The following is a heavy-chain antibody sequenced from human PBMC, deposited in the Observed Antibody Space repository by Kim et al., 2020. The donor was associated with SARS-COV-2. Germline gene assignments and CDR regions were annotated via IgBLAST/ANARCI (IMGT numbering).Heavy chain of an antibody. CDR3: ARSSQKYYYDSSKNWFDP. CDR1: GYSFTSYW. D-gene: IGHD3-22*01. CDR2: IDPSDSYT. V-gene: IGHV5-10-1*01. Sequence: GESLKISCKGSGYSFTSYWISWVRQMPGKGLEWMGRIDPSDSYTNYSPSFQGHVTISADKSISTAYLQWSSLKASDTAMYYCARSSQKYYYDSSKNWFDPWGQGTLVTVSS. J-gene: IGHJ5*02.